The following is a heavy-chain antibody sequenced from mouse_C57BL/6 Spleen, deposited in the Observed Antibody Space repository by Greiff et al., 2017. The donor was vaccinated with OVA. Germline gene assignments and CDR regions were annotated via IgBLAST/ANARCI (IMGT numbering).Heavy chain of an antibody. V-gene: IGHV1-53*01. D-gene: IGHD2-2*01. J-gene: IGHJ4*01. CDR1: GYTFTSYW. CDR3: ARGIYYGYDDELGPYAMDY. CDR2: INPSNGGT. Sequence: VQLQQPGTELVKPGASVKLSCKASGYTFTSYWMHWVKQRPGQGLEWIGNINPSNGGTNYNEKFKSKATLTVDKSSSTAYMQLSSLTSEDSAVYYCARGIYYGYDDELGPYAMDYWGQGTSVTVSS.